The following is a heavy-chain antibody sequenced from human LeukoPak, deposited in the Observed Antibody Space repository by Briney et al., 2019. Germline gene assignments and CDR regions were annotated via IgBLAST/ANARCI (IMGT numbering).Heavy chain of an antibody. J-gene: IGHJ3*02. CDR1: GGSISSSSYY. V-gene: IGHV4-39*01. Sequence: PSDTLSLTCTVSGGSISSSSYYWGWIRQPPGKGLEWIGSIYYSGSTYYNPSLKSRVTISVDTSKNQFSLKLSSVTAADTAVYYCATQGRAYYDILTGYILDAFDIWGQGTMVTVSS. CDR2: IYYSGST. CDR3: ATQGRAYYDILTGYILDAFDI. D-gene: IGHD3-9*01.